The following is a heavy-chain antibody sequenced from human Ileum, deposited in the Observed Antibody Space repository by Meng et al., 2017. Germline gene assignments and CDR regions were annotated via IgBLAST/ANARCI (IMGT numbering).Heavy chain of an antibody. Sequence: GESLKISCAASGFTFSSYAMSWVRQAPGKGLEWVSAISGSGGSTYYADSVKGRFTISRDNSKNTLYLQMNNLRAEDTAVYYCAKDSPQAYDFWSGYPYYYYYGMDVWGQGTTVTVSS. CDR3: AKDSPQAYDFWSGYPYYYYYGMDV. CDR2: ISGSGGST. CDR1: GFTFSSYA. J-gene: IGHJ6*02. V-gene: IGHV3-23*01. D-gene: IGHD3-3*01.